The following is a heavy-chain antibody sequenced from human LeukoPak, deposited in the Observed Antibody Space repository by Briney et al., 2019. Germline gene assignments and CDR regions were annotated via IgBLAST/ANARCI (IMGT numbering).Heavy chain of an antibody. J-gene: IGHJ4*02. D-gene: IGHD3-10*01. V-gene: IGHV3-30*18. Sequence: GGSLRLSCAASGFTFSSYGMHWVRQAPGKGLEWVAVISYDGSNKYYADSVKGRFTISRDNSKNTLYLQMNSLRAEDTAVYYCAKDGSGSYYPYYFDYWGQGTLVTVSS. CDR1: GFTFSSYG. CDR3: AKDGSGSYYPYYFDY. CDR2: ISYDGSNK.